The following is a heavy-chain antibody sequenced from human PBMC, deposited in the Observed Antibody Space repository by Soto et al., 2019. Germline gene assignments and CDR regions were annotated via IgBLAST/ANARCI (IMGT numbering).Heavy chain of an antibody. J-gene: IGHJ4*02. CDR1: GFTVSSNY. CDR3: AATTYYDFWSGYLNLDY. Sequence: GGSLTLSCAASGFTVSSNYMSWVRQAPGKGLEWVSVIYSGGSTYYADSVKGRFTISRDNSKNTLYLQMNSLRAEDTAVYYCAATTYYDFWSGYLNLDYWGQGTLVTVSS. D-gene: IGHD3-3*01. CDR2: IYSGGST. V-gene: IGHV3-66*01.